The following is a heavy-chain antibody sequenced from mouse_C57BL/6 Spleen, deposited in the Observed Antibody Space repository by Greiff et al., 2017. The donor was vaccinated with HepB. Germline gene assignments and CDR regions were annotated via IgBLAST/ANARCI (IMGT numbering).Heavy chain of an antibody. CDR2: IDPEDGET. CDR1: GFNFKDYY. V-gene: IGHV14-2*01. Sequence: EVKLMESGAELVKPGASVKLSCTASGFNFKDYYMHWVKQRTEQGLEWIGRIDPEDGETKYAPKFQGKATITADTTSNTAYLQLSSLTSEDTAVYYGARGGDGYSYYFDYWGQGTTLTVSS. D-gene: IGHD2-3*01. CDR3: ARGGDGYSYYFDY. J-gene: IGHJ2*01.